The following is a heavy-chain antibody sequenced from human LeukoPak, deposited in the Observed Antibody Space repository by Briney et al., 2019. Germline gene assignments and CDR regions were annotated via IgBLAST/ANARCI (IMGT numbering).Heavy chain of an antibody. J-gene: IGHJ4*02. CDR2: ISAYNGNT. D-gene: IGHD3-22*01. Sequence: GASVTVSCKASGYTFTSYGISWVRQAPGQGLEWMGWISAYNGNTNYAQKLQGRVTMTTDTSTSTAYMELRSLRSDDTAVYYCARGASESISSGYYDDRFDYWGQGTLVTVSS. CDR3: ARGASESISSGYYDDRFDY. CDR1: GYTFTSYG. V-gene: IGHV1-18*01.